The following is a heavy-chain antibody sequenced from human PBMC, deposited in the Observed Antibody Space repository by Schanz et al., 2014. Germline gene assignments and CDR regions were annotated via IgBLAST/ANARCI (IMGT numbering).Heavy chain of an antibody. J-gene: IGHJ5*02. V-gene: IGHV1-69*08. CDR1: GGTFSSYT. CDR3: ARDRRRYCSTASCLRDNWFDP. Sequence: QLQLVQSGAEVKKPGSSVKVSCKLSGGTFSSYTISWMRQAPGQGLEWMGKIIPVLNIATYAQRFQGRVSITADTSTNTAYMELSSLTSEATAVYYCARDRRRYCSTASCLRDNWFDPWGQGTLVTVAS. D-gene: IGHD2-2*01. CDR2: IIPVLNIA.